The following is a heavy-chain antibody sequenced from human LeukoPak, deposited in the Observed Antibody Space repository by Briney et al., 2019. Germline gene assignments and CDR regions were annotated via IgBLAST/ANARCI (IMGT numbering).Heavy chain of an antibody. Sequence: GGSLRLSCAASGFTFSNFWMSWVRQAPGKGLEWVANIKQDGSEKFYVDSVKGRFTISRDNAKNSLYVQMNNLRAEDTAVYYCARLRGLYSDTNRYQTALDCWGQGTLVTVSS. CDR3: ARLRGLYSDTNRYQTALDC. J-gene: IGHJ4*02. CDR2: IKQDGSEK. D-gene: IGHD1-26*01. V-gene: IGHV3-7*01. CDR1: GFTFSNFW.